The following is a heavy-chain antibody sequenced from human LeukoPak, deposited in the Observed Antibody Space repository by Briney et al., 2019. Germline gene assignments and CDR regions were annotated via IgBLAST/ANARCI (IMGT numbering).Heavy chain of an antibody. Sequence: GRSLRLSCAASGFTFDDYAMHWVRQAPGKGLEWVSGINWNSGSIGYADSVKGRFTISRDNAKNSLYLQMNRLRAEDMALYYCAKDMGSSGWYLSFDNWGQGTLVTVSS. CDR1: GFTFDDYA. V-gene: IGHV3-9*03. CDR2: INWNSGSI. CDR3: AKDMGSSGWYLSFDN. J-gene: IGHJ4*02. D-gene: IGHD6-19*01.